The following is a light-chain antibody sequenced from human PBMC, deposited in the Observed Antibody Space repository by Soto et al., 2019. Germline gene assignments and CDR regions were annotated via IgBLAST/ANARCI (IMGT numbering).Light chain of an antibody. V-gene: IGKV3-15*01. J-gene: IGKJ5*01. Sequence: EIVMTQSPATLSVSPGERATLSCRASESVSSNLAWYQQRPGQAPRLLIYGASTRATGFPARFSGSRSGTEFTLTISSLQSEDFAVYYCQQYHHWPSTFGQGTRLEIK. CDR2: GAS. CDR1: ESVSSN. CDR3: QQYHHWPST.